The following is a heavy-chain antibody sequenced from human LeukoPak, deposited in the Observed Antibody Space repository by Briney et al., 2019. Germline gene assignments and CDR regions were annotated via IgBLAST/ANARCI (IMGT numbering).Heavy chain of an antibody. CDR1: GFTFRSYE. Sequence: GGSLRLSCAASGFTFRSYEMNWDRQAPGRGLEWVSYISSSGTTVYYADSVKGRSTISRDNAKNSLYLQMNSLRAEDMAVYYCARSIIHWFDPWGQGTLVTVSS. CDR3: ARSIIHWFDP. V-gene: IGHV3-48*03. J-gene: IGHJ5*02. CDR2: ISSSGTTV.